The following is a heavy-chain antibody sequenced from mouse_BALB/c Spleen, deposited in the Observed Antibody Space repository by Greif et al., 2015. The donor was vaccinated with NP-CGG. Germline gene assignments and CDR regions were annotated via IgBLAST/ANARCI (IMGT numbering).Heavy chain of an antibody. Sequence: EVQGVESGGGLVKPGGSLKLSCAASGFTFGDYYMYWVRQTPEKRLEWVATISDGGSYTYCPDSVKGRFTISRDNAKNNLYLQMSSLKSEDTAMYYCARDYYGSSYAMDYWGQGTSVTVSS. D-gene: IGHD1-1*01. CDR3: ARDYYGSSYAMDY. V-gene: IGHV5-4*02. CDR1: GFTFGDYY. J-gene: IGHJ4*01. CDR2: ISDGGSYT.